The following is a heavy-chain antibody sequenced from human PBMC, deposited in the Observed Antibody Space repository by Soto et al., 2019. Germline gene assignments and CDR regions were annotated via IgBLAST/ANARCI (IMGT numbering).Heavy chain of an antibody. CDR2: INAGNGNT. CDR1: GYTFTSYA. Sequence: SVKVSCKASGYTFTSYAMHWVRQAPGQRLEWMGWINAGNGNTKYSQKFQGRVTITRDTSASTAYMELSSLRSEDTAVYYCARVPVWGSYRYNWFDPWGQGTLVTVS. CDR3: ARVPVWGSYRYNWFDP. V-gene: IGHV1-3*01. D-gene: IGHD3-16*02. J-gene: IGHJ5*02.